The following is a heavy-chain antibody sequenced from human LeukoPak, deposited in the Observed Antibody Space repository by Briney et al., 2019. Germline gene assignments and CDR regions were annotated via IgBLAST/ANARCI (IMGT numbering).Heavy chain of an antibody. CDR2: IYYSGGT. J-gene: IGHJ6*02. Sequence: PSETLSLTCTVSGGSISSGDYYWSWIRQPPGKGLEWIGYIYYSGGTYYNPSLKSRVTISVDTSKNQFSLKLSSVTAADTAVYYCARYYYGSGSHDGMDVWGQGTTVTVSS. CDR1: GGSISSGDYY. CDR3: ARYYYGSGSHDGMDV. D-gene: IGHD3-10*01. V-gene: IGHV4-30-4*01.